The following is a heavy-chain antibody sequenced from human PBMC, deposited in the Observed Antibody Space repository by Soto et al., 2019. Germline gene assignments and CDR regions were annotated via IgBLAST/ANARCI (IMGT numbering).Heavy chain of an antibody. Sequence: QVQLVESGGGVVQPGRSLRLSCAASGFTFSSYSMHWVRQAPGKGLEWVAAMSYDENSKYFADSVKGRFTISRDNSKNTLSLQMNRLGPEDSAVYYCVRGRTVNDHDVFESWGQGTLVTVSS. V-gene: IGHV3-30-3*01. CDR2: MSYDENSK. CDR3: VRGRTVNDHDVFES. D-gene: IGHD3-16*01. CDR1: GFTFSSYS. J-gene: IGHJ4*02.